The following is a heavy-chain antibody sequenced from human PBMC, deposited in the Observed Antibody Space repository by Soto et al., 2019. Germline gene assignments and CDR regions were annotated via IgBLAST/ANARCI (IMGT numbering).Heavy chain of an antibody. Sequence: QVQLEQSGAEVKKPGASVRVSCKASGYSFNDYGMSWVRQAPGQGLEWMGWIGPYEGVTNHAQTFQGRVTMTVDTSPTSADMELRSLRSDDTAIYYCARGYCSVGSCYTCWHFDLWGPGTLVTVTA. D-gene: IGHD2-15*01. CDR2: IGPYEGVT. V-gene: IGHV1-18*01. CDR1: GYSFNDYG. J-gene: IGHJ2*01. CDR3: ARGYCSVGSCYTCWHFDL.